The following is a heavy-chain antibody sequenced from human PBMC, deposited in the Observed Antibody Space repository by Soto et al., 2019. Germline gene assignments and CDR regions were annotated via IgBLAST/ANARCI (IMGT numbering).Heavy chain of an antibody. CDR3: AYRLRPPYYYGSGIYLPDWFDP. D-gene: IGHD3-10*01. Sequence: SGPTLVNPTQTLTLTCTFSGFSLSTSGVGVGWIRQPPGKALEWLALIYWDDDKRYSPSLKSRLTITKDTSKNQVVLTMTNMDPVDTATYYCAYRLRPPYYYGSGIYLPDWFDPWGQGTLVTVSS. V-gene: IGHV2-5*02. CDR2: IYWDDDK. J-gene: IGHJ5*02. CDR1: GFSLSTSGVG.